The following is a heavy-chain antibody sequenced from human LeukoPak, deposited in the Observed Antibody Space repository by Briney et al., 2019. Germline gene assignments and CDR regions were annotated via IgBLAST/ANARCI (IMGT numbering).Heavy chain of an antibody. V-gene: IGHV3-9*01. CDR1: GFTFDDYA. D-gene: IGHD3-22*01. CDR2: ISWNSGSI. Sequence: GRSLRLSCAASGFTFDDYAMHWVRHAPGKGLEWVSGISWNSGSIGYADSVKGRFTISRDNAKNSLYLQMNSLRAEDTALYYCAKVASRYYYDSSGYSPLDYWGQGTLVTVSS. J-gene: IGHJ4*02. CDR3: AKVASRYYYDSSGYSPLDY.